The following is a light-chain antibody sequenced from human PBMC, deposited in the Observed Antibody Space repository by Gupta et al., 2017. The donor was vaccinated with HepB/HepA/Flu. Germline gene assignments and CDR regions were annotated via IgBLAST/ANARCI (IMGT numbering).Light chain of an antibody. CDR2: GNN. CDR1: SSNIGSNP. V-gene: IGLV1-44*01. Sequence: QSVLTQPPSASGTPGQWVTIPCSGSSSNIGSNPVNWYQQLPGTAPKLLIFGNNQRPSGVPYRFSGSTSGTSASLAISGLQSDDEADYDGAAWDDTLNGRYVFGTGTKVTVL. CDR3: AAWDDTLNGRYV. J-gene: IGLJ1*01.